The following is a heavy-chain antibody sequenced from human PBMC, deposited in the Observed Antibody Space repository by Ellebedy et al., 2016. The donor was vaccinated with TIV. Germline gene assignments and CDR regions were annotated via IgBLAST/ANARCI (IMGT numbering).Heavy chain of an antibody. CDR1: EFAFETDW. CDR2: INQDGSDK. J-gene: IGHJ4*02. V-gene: IGHV3-7*01. CDR3: ARGGATSSRYWRN. Sequence: GESLKISCAASEFAFETDWMTWVRQAPGKGLEWVANINQDGSDKSYVDSVKGRFSISRDNAKNSLYLQMSSLRAEDTAVYYCARGGATSSRYWRNWGQGALVTVSS. D-gene: IGHD2-2*01.